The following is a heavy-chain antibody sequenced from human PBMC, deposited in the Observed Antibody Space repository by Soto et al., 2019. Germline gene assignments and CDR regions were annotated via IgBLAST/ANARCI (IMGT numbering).Heavy chain of an antibody. CDR1: GGTFSSYA. V-gene: IGHV1-69*06. CDR3: AIWLDTAMAKEASFWY. CDR2: IIPIFGTA. Sequence: QVQLVQSGAEVKKPGSSVKVSCKASGGTFSSYAISWVRQAPGQGLEWMGGIIPIFGTANYAQKFQGRVTITADKSTSTAYVELSSLRSEDTAVYYCAIWLDTAMAKEASFWYWVQGTLVTVAS. D-gene: IGHD5-18*01. J-gene: IGHJ4*02.